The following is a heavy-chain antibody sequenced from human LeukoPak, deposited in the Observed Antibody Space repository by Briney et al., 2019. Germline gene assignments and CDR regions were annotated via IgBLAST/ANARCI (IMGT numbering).Heavy chain of an antibody. V-gene: IGHV4-59*01. Sequence: SETLSLTCTVSGGSISSYYWSWIRQPPGKGLEWIGYIYYSGSTNYNPSPKSRVTISVDTSKNQFSLKLSSVTAADTAVYYCARDRYYYDSSGYSDAFDIWGQGTMVTVSS. CDR3: ARDRYYYDSSGYSDAFDI. CDR1: GGSISSYY. D-gene: IGHD3-22*01. CDR2: IYYSGST. J-gene: IGHJ3*02.